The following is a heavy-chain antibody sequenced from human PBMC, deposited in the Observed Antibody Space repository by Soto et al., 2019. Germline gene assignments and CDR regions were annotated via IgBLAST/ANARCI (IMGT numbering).Heavy chain of an antibody. CDR2: VNPIVSMS. Sequence: QVQLVQSGAEVRKPGSSVKVSCKASGDTFSFYTINWVRQAPGLGLEWMGRVNPIVSMSNYVQKFQRRVTITADKSTNTAYMQLSSLRSEDTAIYYCAASYGSGYRAFDYWGQGALVTVSS. V-gene: IGHV1-69*02. J-gene: IGHJ4*02. D-gene: IGHD3-10*01. CDR3: AASYGSGYRAFDY. CDR1: GDTFSFYT.